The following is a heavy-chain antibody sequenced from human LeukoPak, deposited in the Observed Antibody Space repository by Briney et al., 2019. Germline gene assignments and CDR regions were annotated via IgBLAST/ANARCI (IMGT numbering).Heavy chain of an antibody. CDR1: GGSFSGYY. D-gene: IGHD2-15*01. J-gene: IGHJ5*02. CDR3: ARVGGGRNWFDP. V-gene: IGHV4-34*01. Sequence: SETLSLTCAVYGGSFSGYYWSWIRQPPGKGLEWIGEINHSGSTNYNPSLKSRVTISLDTSKNQFSLKLSSVTAADTAVYYCARVGGGRNWFDPWGQGTLVTVSS. CDR2: INHSGST.